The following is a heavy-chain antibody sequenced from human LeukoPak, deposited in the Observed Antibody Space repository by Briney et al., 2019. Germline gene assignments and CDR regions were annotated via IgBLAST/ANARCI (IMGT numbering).Heavy chain of an antibody. D-gene: IGHD3-9*01. CDR3: ARGPYYDNLTGYYYYYNMDA. V-gene: IGHV3-30*04. Sequence: GGSLRLSCAASGFTFSSYAMHWVRQAPGKGLEWVALISYDGSNKYYADSVKGRFTISRDTSKNTLYLQMNSLRAEDTAVYYCARGPYYDNLTGYYYYYNMDAWGKGTTVTVSS. J-gene: IGHJ6*03. CDR2: ISYDGSNK. CDR1: GFTFSSYA.